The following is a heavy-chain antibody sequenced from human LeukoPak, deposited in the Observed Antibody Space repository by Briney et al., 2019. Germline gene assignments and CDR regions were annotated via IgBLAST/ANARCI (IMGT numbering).Heavy chain of an antibody. D-gene: IGHD3-3*01. CDR2: IYTSGST. J-gene: IGHJ4*02. V-gene: IGHV4-61*02. Sequence: PSETLSLTCTVSGGSISSGSYYWSWIRQPAGKGLEWIGRIYTSGSTNYNPSLKSRVTISVDTSKNQFSLKLSSVTAADTAVYYCAREHYDFWSGYFDYWGQGTLVTVSS. CDR1: GGSISSGSYY. CDR3: AREHYDFWSGYFDY.